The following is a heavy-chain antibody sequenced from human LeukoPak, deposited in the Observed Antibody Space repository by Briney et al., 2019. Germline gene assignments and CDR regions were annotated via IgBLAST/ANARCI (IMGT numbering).Heavy chain of an antibody. CDR1: GFMFPNHW. J-gene: IGHJ4*02. CDR3: AKDYSFSNFN. V-gene: IGHV3-7*01. Sequence: SGGSLRLSCAASGFMFPNHWMTWVRQAPGKGLEWVANINERGSETYYADYVKGRFTISGDNTKKSLFLQLNSLSVEDTAMYYCAKDYSFSNFNWGQGTLVTVSS. D-gene: IGHD2-15*01. CDR2: INERGSET.